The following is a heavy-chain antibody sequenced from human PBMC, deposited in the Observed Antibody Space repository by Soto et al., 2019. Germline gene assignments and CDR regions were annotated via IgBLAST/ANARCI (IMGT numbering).Heavy chain of an antibody. CDR2: ISWKSGTI. D-gene: IGHD2-2*01. V-gene: IGHV3-9*01. Sequence: EVQLVESGGGLVQPGGSLRLSCAASGFTFDDYVMHWVLQAPGKGLEWVSGISWKSGTIGYADSVQGRFTISRDNAKNSLYLQMSSLRTEDTAFYYCAKDMSARSDSWLNWFDPWGQGTLVTVSS. J-gene: IGHJ5*02. CDR1: GFTFDDYV. CDR3: AKDMSARSDSWLNWFDP.